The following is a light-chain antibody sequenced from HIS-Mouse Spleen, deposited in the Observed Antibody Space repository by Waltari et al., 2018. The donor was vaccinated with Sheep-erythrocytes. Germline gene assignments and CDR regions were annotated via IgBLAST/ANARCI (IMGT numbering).Light chain of an antibody. V-gene: IGLV2-11*01. CDR2: DVS. CDR1: SSDVGGYTY. CDR3: CSYAGSYNHV. Sequence: QSALTQPRSVSGFPGQSVTLSCTGTSSDVGGYTYVSWYQQHPGKAPKLMIYDVSKRPSGVPDRFSGSKSGNTASLTISGLQAEDEADYYCCSYAGSYNHVFATGTKVTVL. J-gene: IGLJ1*01.